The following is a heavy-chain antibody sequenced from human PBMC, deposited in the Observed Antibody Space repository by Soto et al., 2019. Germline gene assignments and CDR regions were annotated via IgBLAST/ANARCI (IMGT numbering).Heavy chain of an antibody. CDR1: GGSISSSNW. V-gene: IGHV4-39*01. CDR2: IYYSGST. Sequence: PSETLSLTCAVSGGSISSSNWWSWVRQPPGKGLEWIGSIYYSGSTYYNPSLKSRVTISVDTSKNQFSLKLSSVTAADTAVYYCARHFDDSSGYRGEMGYWGQGTLVTVSS. CDR3: ARHFDDSSGYRGEMGY. D-gene: IGHD3-22*01. J-gene: IGHJ4*02.